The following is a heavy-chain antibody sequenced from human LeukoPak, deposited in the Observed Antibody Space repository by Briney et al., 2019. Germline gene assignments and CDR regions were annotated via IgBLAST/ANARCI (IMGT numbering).Heavy chain of an antibody. J-gene: IGHJ4*02. CDR1: GFTVSSNY. V-gene: IGHV3-66*01. Sequence: GGSLRLSCAASGFTVSSNYMSWVRQAPGKGLEWVSVIYSGGSTYYADSVKGRFTISRDNSKNTLYLQMNSLRAEDTAVYYCARGAFYSSGWYGGRYFDYWGQGTLVTVSS. D-gene: IGHD6-19*01. CDR2: IYSGGST. CDR3: ARGAFYSSGWYGGRYFDY.